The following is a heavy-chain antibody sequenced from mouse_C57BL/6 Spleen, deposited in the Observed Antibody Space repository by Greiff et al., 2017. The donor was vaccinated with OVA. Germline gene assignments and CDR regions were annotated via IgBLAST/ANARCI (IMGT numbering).Heavy chain of an antibody. CDR1: GYTFTSYW. J-gene: IGHJ3*01. CDR3: AATRRFAY. CDR2: IDPSDSYT. D-gene: IGHD2-1*01. Sequence: QVQLQQSGAELVKPGASVKLSCKASGYTFTSYWMQWVKQRPGQGLEWIGEIDPSDSYTNYNQKFKGKATLTVDTSSSTAYMQLSSLTSEDSAVYYCAATRRFAYWGQGTLVTVAA. V-gene: IGHV1-50*01.